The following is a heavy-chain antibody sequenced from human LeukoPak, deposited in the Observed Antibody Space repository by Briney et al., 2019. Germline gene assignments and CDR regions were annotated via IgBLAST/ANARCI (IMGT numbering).Heavy chain of an antibody. D-gene: IGHD1-1*01. J-gene: IGHJ6*02. CDR2: INPSGGST. Sequence: GASVKVSCKASGYTFTSYYMHLVRQAPGQGLEWMGIINPSGGSTSYAQKFQGRVTMTRDTSTSTVYMELSSLRSEDTAVYYCAREFVERRSPLYYYYGMDVWGQGTTVTVSS. CDR3: AREFVERRSPLYYYYGMDV. CDR1: GYTFTSYY. V-gene: IGHV1-46*01.